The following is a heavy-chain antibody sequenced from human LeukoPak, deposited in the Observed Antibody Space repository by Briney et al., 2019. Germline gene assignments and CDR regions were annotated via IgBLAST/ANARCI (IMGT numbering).Heavy chain of an antibody. CDR1: GGSISSSSYY. J-gene: IGHJ4*02. Sequence: SETLSLTCTVSGGSISSSSYYWGWIRQPPGKGLEWIGSIYYSGSTYYNPSLKSRVTISVDTSKNQFSLKLSSVTAADTAVYYCARGGHYIGSNLGYWGQGTLVTVSS. D-gene: IGHD3-10*01. CDR3: ARGGHYIGSNLGY. CDR2: IYYSGST. V-gene: IGHV4-39*01.